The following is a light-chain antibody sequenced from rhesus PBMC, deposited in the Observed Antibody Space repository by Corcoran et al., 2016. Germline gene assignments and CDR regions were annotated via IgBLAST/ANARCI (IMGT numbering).Light chain of an antibody. J-gene: IGLJ1*01. Sequence: QAALTQPRSVSGSPGQSVTISCTGTSSDIGGSNYVSWYQQHPGTAPKLMIYEVSKRPSGVSDRFSGSKSGNTASLNISGLQAEDEAYYYCCSSSGSYTYIFGAGTRLTVL. CDR3: CSSSGSYTYI. CDR1: SSDIGGSNY. CDR2: EVS. V-gene: IGLV2-32*01.